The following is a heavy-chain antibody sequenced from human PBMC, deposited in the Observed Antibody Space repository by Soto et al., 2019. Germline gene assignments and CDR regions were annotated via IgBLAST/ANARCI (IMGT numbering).Heavy chain of an antibody. V-gene: IGHV4-39*01. CDR3: ARQQYCDSSTCYDSLYYQYMDV. CDR1: GDSIRSAHYF. D-gene: IGHD3-22*01. J-gene: IGHJ6*03. Sequence: SETLSLTCSVFGDSIRSAHYFWGWVRQPPGKGLEWIGSIYHSGATFYDPHLRSRVTLSVDTTINQFSLRPSSVTAADTAVYFCARQQYCDSSTCYDSLYYQYMDVWGKGTMVTVSS. CDR2: IYHSGAT.